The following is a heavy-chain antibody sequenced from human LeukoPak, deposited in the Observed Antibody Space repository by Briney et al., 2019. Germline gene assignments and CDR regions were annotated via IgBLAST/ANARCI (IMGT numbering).Heavy chain of an antibody. V-gene: IGHV3-74*03. J-gene: IGHJ4*02. CDR2: INTDGSIT. CDR1: GFTFSTYL. Sequence: PGGSLRLSCAASGFTFSTYLMHWVRQAPGKGLVWVSRINTDGSITTYADSVKGRFTISRDNAKNTLYLQMNSLRAEDTAVYYCAKEEYSSSRLKGVDYWGQGTLVTVSS. D-gene: IGHD6-6*01. CDR3: AKEEYSSSRLKGVDY.